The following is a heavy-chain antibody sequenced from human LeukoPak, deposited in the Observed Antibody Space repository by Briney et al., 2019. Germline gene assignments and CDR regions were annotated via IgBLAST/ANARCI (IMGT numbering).Heavy chain of an antibody. D-gene: IGHD3-10*01. CDR3: ARAYGSGSLLDY. CDR2: IIPIFGTA. J-gene: IGHJ4*02. Sequence: SVKVSCKASGGTFSSYAISWVRQAPGQGLEWMGGIIPIFGTANYAQKFQGRVTITTDESTSTAYMELSSLRSEDTAVYYCARAYGSGSLLDYWGQGTLVTVSS. CDR1: GGTFSSYA. V-gene: IGHV1-69*05.